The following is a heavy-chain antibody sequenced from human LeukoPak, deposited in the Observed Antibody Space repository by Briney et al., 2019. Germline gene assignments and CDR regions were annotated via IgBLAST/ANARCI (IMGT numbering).Heavy chain of an antibody. CDR1: GYTFTGYY. D-gene: IGHD6-19*01. Sequence: ASVNVSCKASGYTFTGYYMHWVRQAPGQGLEWMGRINPNSGGTNYAQKFQGRVTMTRDTSISTAYMELSRLRSDDTAVYYCARVPGSGWYKDYWGQGTLVTVSS. V-gene: IGHV1-2*06. CDR2: INPNSGGT. J-gene: IGHJ4*02. CDR3: ARVPGSGWYKDY.